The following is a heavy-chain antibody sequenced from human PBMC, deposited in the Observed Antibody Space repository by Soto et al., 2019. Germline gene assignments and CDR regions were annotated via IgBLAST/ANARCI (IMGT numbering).Heavy chain of an antibody. Sequence: EVQLVESGGGLVKPGGSLRLSCAASGFTFSNFTMHWVRQAPGKGLEWVSFISSSSRDIYYADSLKGRFTISRDNAKNSLYLQVSSLRAEDTALYYCACDHYGSGSPPGYWGQGILVTVSS. CDR2: ISSSSRDI. CDR1: GFTFSNFT. CDR3: ACDHYGSGSPPGY. D-gene: IGHD3-10*01. V-gene: IGHV3-21*01. J-gene: IGHJ4*02.